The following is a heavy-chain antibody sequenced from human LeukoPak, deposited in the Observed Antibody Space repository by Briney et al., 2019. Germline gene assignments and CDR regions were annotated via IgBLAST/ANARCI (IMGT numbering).Heavy chain of an antibody. CDR1: GFTVSSNY. Sequence: GGSLRLSCAASGFTVSSNYMSWVRQAPGKGLEWVGRIKSKSDGGTTDYAAPVKGRFAISRDDSRNTLYLQMDSLKTEDTAVYFCSYYYDSSSYVDYWGQGTLVTVSS. CDR3: SYYYDSSSYVDY. CDR2: IKSKSDGGTT. D-gene: IGHD3-22*01. V-gene: IGHV3-15*01. J-gene: IGHJ4*02.